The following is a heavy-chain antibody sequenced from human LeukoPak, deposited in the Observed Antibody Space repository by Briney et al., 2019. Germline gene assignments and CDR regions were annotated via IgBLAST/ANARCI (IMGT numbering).Heavy chain of an antibody. D-gene: IGHD6-13*01. V-gene: IGHV3-74*01. J-gene: IGHJ4*02. CDR3: ARGGYSSSWYHFDY. Sequence: GGSLRLSCAASGFTFSSYWMHWVRQAPGKGLVWVSRINSDGSSTSYADSVKGRFTISRDNSKNTLFLQMNSLRAEDTAVYYCARGGYSSSWYHFDYWGQGTLVTVSS. CDR2: INSDGSST. CDR1: GFTFSSYW.